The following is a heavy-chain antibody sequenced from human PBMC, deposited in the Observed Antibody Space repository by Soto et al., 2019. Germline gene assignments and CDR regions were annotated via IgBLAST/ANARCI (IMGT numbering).Heavy chain of an antibody. J-gene: IGHJ3*02. V-gene: IGHV1-69*13. CDR2: IIPIFGTA. Sequence: SVKVSCKASGGTFSSYAISWVRQAPGQGLEWMGGIIPIFGTANYAQKFQGRVTITADESTSTAYMELSSLRSEDTAVYYCAREGIAAAGQNDAFDIWGQGTMVTVSS. CDR3: AREGIAAAGQNDAFDI. CDR1: GGTFSSYA. D-gene: IGHD6-13*01.